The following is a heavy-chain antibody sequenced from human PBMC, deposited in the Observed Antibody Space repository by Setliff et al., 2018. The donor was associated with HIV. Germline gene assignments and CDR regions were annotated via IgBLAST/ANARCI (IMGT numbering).Heavy chain of an antibody. D-gene: IGHD3-3*01. Sequence: SETLSLTCSVSDASISVGTYYWSWIRQPAGKGLEWIGHVYTSGSTSGSTNYNPPLKSRVTISVDTSKNQFSLKLSSVTAADTAVYYGARVKRGLEWLPYGYFDYWGQGTLVTVSS. CDR2: VYTSGSTSGST. J-gene: IGHJ4*02. CDR1: DASISVGTYY. CDR3: ARVKRGLEWLPYGYFDY. V-gene: IGHV4-61*09.